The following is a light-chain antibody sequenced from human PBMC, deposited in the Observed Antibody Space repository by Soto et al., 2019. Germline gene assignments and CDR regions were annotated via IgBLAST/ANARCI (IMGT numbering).Light chain of an antibody. CDR3: QQYNNSPPG. Sequence: EIVMTQSPATLSVSPGERATLSCRASQSVSSNLAWYQHKPGQAPRLLIYGASTRATGIPDRFSGSGSVTEFTLTNSSLQSEDFAVYYCQQYNNSPPGFGPGTKVDI. CDR1: QSVSSN. V-gene: IGKV3-15*01. CDR2: GAS. J-gene: IGKJ3*01.